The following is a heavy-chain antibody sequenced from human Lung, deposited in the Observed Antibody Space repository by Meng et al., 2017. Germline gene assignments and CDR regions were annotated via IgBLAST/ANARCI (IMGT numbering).Heavy chain of an antibody. CDR3: ARESGYFEY. CDR1: GITFRSYR. CDR2: IRGDGGSI. J-gene: IGHJ4*02. V-gene: IGHV3-74*03. Sequence: LVGLGGGLIQPGGFLRLSCAASGITFRSYRRHWVRQAPGKGLVWVSRIRGDGGSIVYADSVKGRFTISRDNAKNTLFLQMNSLRAEDTAVYYCARESGYFEYWGQGILVTVSS.